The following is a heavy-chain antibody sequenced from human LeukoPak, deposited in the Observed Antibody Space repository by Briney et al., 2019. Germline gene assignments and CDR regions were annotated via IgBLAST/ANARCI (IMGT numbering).Heavy chain of an antibody. CDR2: IKSKTDGGTT. D-gene: IGHD3-9*01. CDR3: TTDGEHPHYDILTGRYYYYYMDV. J-gene: IGHJ6*03. CDR1: GFTFSNAW. V-gene: IGHV3-15*01. Sequence: PGGSLRLSCAASGFTFSNAWMSWVRQAPGKGLEWVGRIKSKTDGGTTDYAAPVKGRFTISRDDSKNTLYLQMNSLKTEDTAVYYCTTDGEHPHYDILTGRYYYYYMDVWGKGTTVTVSS.